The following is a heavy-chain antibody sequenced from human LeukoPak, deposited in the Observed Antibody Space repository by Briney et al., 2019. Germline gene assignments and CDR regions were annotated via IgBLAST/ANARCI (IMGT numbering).Heavy chain of an antibody. CDR1: GGSINLYY. Sequence: SETLSLTCTVSGGSINLYYWSWLRQTPEKGLEWIGYIYHSGDTKYNPSLKSRVTLSIDPSKKQFSLKLTSLTAADTAVYYCATFDYSSSSFGAFDIWGQGTRVTVSS. V-gene: IGHV4-59*01. D-gene: IGHD6-6*01. J-gene: IGHJ3*02. CDR3: ATFDYSSSSFGAFDI. CDR2: IYHSGDT.